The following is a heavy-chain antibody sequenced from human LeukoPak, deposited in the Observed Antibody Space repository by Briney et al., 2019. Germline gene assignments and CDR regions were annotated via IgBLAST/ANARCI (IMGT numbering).Heavy chain of an antibody. D-gene: IGHD3-22*01. CDR2: ITSDGSST. J-gene: IGHJ4*02. V-gene: IGHV3-74*01. CDR1: GFTFSIYW. CDR3: ARGAYYDSLDY. Sequence: GGSLRLSCAASGFTFSIYWMHWVRHAPGKGLMWVSRITSDGSSTTYADSVKGRFTISTDNAKISLYLQMNSLRAEDTAVYYCARGAYYDSLDYWGQETLVTVSS.